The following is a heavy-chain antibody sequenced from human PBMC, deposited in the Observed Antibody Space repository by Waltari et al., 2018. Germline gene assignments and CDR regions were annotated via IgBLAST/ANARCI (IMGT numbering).Heavy chain of an antibody. CDR2: IIPIFGTA. CDR1: GGTFSSYA. D-gene: IGHD3-22*01. V-gene: IGHV1-69*01. J-gene: IGHJ1*01. CDR3: ARVPTSYYYDSSGYYPMAAEYFQH. Sequence: QVQLVQSGAEVKKPGSSVKVSCKASGGTFSSYAISWVRQAPGQGLEWMGGIIPIFGTANYAQKFQGRVTITADESTSTAYMELSSLRSEDTAVYYCARVPTSYYYDSSGYYPMAAEYFQHWGQGTLVTVSS.